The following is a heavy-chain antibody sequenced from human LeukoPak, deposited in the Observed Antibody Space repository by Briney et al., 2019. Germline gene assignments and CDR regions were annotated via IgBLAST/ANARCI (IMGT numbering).Heavy chain of an antibody. Sequence: GSLRLSCAASGFTFSSYGMHWVRQAPGKGLEWVAVISYDGSNKYYADSVKGRFTISRDNSKNTLYLQMNSLRAEDTAVYYCARAAGAGGTIDYWGQGTLVTVSS. CDR3: ARAAGAGGTIDY. CDR1: GFTFSSYG. D-gene: IGHD2-8*01. V-gene: IGHV3-30*03. J-gene: IGHJ4*02. CDR2: ISYDGSNK.